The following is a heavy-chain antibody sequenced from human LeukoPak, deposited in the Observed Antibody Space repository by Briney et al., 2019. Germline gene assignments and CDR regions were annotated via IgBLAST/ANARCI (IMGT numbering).Heavy chain of an antibody. Sequence: PGGSLRLSCAASGSTFSSYGMHWVRQAPGKGLEWVVVIWYDGSNKYYADSVKGRFTISRDNSKNTLYLQMNSLRAEDTAVYYYARDLHDFWSGLFGMDVWGQGTTVTVSS. CDR1: GSTFSSYG. CDR2: IWYDGSNK. J-gene: IGHJ6*02. CDR3: ARDLHDFWSGLFGMDV. D-gene: IGHD3-3*01. V-gene: IGHV3-33*01.